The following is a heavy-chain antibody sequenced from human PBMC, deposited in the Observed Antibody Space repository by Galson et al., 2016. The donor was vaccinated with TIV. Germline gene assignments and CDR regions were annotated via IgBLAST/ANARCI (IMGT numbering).Heavy chain of an antibody. D-gene: IGHD3-22*01. Sequence: SVKVSCKASGGTFSSYAISWVRQAPGQGLEWMRRIIGIFGSPNYAQKFQGRVTISADEFTSTAYMELSNLRSEDTAVYYCARGGGYYDSSGYNVWGQGTLVTVSS. CDR1: GGTFSSYA. CDR2: IIGIFGSP. V-gene: IGHV1-69*13. J-gene: IGHJ4*02. CDR3: ARGGGYYDSSGYNV.